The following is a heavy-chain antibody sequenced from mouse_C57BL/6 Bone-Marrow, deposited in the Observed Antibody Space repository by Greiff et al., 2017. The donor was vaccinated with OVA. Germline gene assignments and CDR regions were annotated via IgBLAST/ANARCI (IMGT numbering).Heavy chain of an antibody. CDR3: ARRVLRPYWYFDV. V-gene: IGHV1-82*01. CDR2: IYPGDGDT. D-gene: IGHD1-2*01. CDR1: GYAFSNSW. J-gene: IGHJ1*03. Sequence: LQESGPELVKPGASVKISCKASGYAFSNSWMNWVKQRPGKGLEWIGRIYPGDGDTNYNGKFKGKATLTADKSSNTAYMQLSSLTSEDSAVYFCARRVLRPYWYFDVWGTGTTVTVSS.